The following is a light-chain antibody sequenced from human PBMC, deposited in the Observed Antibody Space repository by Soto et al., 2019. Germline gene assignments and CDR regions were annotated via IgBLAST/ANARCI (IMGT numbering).Light chain of an antibody. Sequence: DIQMTQSPSSLSASVGDRVTITCRASHSISTYLNWYQRKPGKAPNLLIYTASNLQSGVPSRFSGSGSGTDFTLTISSLQPEDFATYYCQQPYSAPLTFGGGTKVDIK. CDR1: HSISTY. J-gene: IGKJ4*01. V-gene: IGKV1-39*01. CDR3: QQPYSAPLT. CDR2: TAS.